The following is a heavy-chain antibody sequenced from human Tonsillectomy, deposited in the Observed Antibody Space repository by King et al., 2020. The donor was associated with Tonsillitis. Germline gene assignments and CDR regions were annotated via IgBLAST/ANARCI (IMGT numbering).Heavy chain of an antibody. CDR1: GFTFSNFW. CDR3: ARVGDRWSLDY. Sequence: EVQLVESGGGLVQPGGSLRLSCAVSGFTFSNFWMSWVRQAPGKGLQWVANIKQDGSEKYYVDSVKGRFTISRDNAKNSLYLQMNSLRAEDTAVYYCARVGDRWSLDYWGQGTLVTVSS. J-gene: IGHJ4*02. D-gene: IGHD2-15*01. V-gene: IGHV3-7*01. CDR2: IKQDGSEK.